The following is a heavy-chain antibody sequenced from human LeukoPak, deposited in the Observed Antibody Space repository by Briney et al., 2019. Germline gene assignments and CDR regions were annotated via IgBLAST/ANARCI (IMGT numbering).Heavy chain of an antibody. D-gene: IGHD4-11*01. CDR2: ISYDGSDK. V-gene: IGHV3-30*04. Sequence: GGSLRLPCAASGFTFSSYAMHWVRQAPGKGLEWVAVISYDGSDKYYADSVKGRFTISRDNAKNSLYLQMNSLRAEDTAVYYCARDRGMTKGDYWGQGTLVTVSS. CDR1: GFTFSSYA. J-gene: IGHJ4*02. CDR3: ARDRGMTKGDY.